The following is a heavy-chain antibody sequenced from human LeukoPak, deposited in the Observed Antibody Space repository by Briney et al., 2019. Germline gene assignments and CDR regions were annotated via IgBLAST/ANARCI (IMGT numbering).Heavy chain of an antibody. Sequence: ASVKVSCKASGYTFTSYYMHWVRQAPGQGLEWMGIINPSGGSTSYAQKFQGRVTMTRDMSTSTVYMELSSLRSEDTAVYYCARVPSYYYGSGSYYRYYYYMDVWGKGTTVTVSS. CDR3: ARVPSYYYGSGSYYRYYYYMDV. D-gene: IGHD3-10*01. J-gene: IGHJ6*03. CDR2: INPSGGST. V-gene: IGHV1-46*01. CDR1: GYTFTSYY.